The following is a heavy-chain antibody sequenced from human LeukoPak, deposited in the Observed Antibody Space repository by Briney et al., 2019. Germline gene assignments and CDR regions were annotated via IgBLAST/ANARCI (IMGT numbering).Heavy chain of an antibody. Sequence: PGTSLRLSCATSGFTFSSHAMYWVRRAPGKGLEWVAIISYDGSNRYYTDSVKGRFTISRDNSKNTLYLQMNSLRGEDTAVYYCARDKTSSSTWYDYWGQGTLVTVSS. D-gene: IGHD6-13*01. CDR3: ARDKTSSSTWYDY. J-gene: IGHJ4*02. V-gene: IGHV3-30-3*01. CDR1: GFTFSSHA. CDR2: ISYDGSNR.